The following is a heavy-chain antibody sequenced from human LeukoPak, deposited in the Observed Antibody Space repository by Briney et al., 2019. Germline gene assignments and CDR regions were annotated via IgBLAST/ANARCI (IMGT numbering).Heavy chain of an antibody. V-gene: IGHV3-48*01. CDR1: GFTFSSYS. Sequence: GGSLRLSCAAPGFTFSSYSMYWVRQAPGKGLEWVSYISSSSSNIYYADSVKGRFAISRDNAKNSFYLQMSSLRAEDTALYYCARDRGGIGYYMDVWGKGTTVTVSS. J-gene: IGHJ6*03. CDR3: ARDRGGIGYYMDV. CDR2: ISSSSSNI. D-gene: IGHD3-16*02.